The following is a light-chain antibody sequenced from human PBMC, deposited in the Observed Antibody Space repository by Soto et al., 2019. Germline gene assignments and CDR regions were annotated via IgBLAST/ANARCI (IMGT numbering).Light chain of an antibody. Sequence: AVQLTQSPSSLSASVGDRVTITCRASQGIRTDLGWYQQSPGKAPKVLIVGASTLQSGVPSRFSGSGSGTDFTLTISSLLPEDFTTYYCQHLSGYPITFGQGTRLEIK. J-gene: IGKJ5*01. CDR1: QGIRTD. CDR3: QHLSGYPIT. CDR2: GAS. V-gene: IGKV1-6*01.